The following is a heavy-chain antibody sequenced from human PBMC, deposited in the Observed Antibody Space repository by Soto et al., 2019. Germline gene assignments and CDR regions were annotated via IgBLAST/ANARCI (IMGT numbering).Heavy chain of an antibody. D-gene: IGHD2-15*01. CDR1: GGTFSSYA. V-gene: IGHV1-69*01. Sequence: QVQLVQSGAEVKKPGSSVKVSCKASGGTFSSYAISWVRQAPGQGLEWMGGIIPIFGTANYAQQFQGRVTITADESTSTAYVELSSLRAEDTAVDYCARGRGGGGGSYPTLGQGTLVTVSS. CDR2: IIPIFGTA. J-gene: IGHJ5*02. CDR3: ARGRGGGGGSYPT.